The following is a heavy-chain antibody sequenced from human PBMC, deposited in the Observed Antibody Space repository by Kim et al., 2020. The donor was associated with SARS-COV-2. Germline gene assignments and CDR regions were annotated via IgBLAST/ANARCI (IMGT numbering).Heavy chain of an antibody. V-gene: IGHV1-46*01. Sequence: SQKFQGRVTMTRSTSTSTVYMELSSLRSEDTAVYYCARDTPTYYYIDYWGQGTLVTVSS. D-gene: IGHD3-10*01. CDR3: ARDTPTYYYIDY. J-gene: IGHJ4*02.